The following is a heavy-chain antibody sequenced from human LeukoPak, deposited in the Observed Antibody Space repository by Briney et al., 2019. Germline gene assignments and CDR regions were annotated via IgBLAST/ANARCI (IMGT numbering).Heavy chain of an antibody. J-gene: IGHJ6*03. CDR2: IYRNGDT. CDR1: GGSISSDWY. CDR3: ARAKRDYYDNSGYESYYYFMDV. Sequence: SETLSLTCTVSGGSISSDWYWGWVRQPPGNGPEWIGAIYRNGDTYYNPSLKSRVTISLDMSKNQFSLRLNSVTAADTAVYYCARAKRDYYDNSGYESYYYFMDVWGKGTTVTVSS. D-gene: IGHD3-22*01. V-gene: IGHV4-38-2*02.